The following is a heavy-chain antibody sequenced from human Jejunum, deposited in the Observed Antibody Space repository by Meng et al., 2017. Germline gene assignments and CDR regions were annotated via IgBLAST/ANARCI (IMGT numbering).Heavy chain of an antibody. CDR1: GDSISRDNYS. V-gene: IGHV4-61*02. Sequence: LRLSCSVSGDSISRDNYSWNWIRQPAGKGLEWIGRIYTSGNTYYNPSLKSRVTISVDTSKNQFSLNLNSVTAADTAVYYCAAGRFYGLGSFYINAFDLWGPGTTVT. D-gene: IGHD3-10*01. CDR2: IYTSGNT. CDR3: AAGRFYGLGSFYINAFDL. J-gene: IGHJ3*01.